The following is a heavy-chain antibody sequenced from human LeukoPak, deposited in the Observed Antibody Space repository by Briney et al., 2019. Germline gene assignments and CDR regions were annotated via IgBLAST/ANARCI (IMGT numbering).Heavy chain of an antibody. D-gene: IGHD1-7*01. Sequence: GGSLRLSCAASGFTFSDYAMHWVRQAPGKGLEWVAVISKDGSDKYYPGSVRGRFTISRDNSKNTIYLQMDSLRAEDTAIYYCARDYWWNYDYWGQGTLVTVPS. V-gene: IGHV3-30-3*01. CDR1: GFTFSDYA. J-gene: IGHJ4*02. CDR2: ISKDGSDK. CDR3: ARDYWWNYDY.